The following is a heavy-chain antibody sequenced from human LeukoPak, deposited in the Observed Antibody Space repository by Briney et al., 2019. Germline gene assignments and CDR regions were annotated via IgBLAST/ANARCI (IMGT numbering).Heavy chain of an antibody. CDR1: GASISSSNW. J-gene: IGHJ4*02. CDR3: SRESGPFCPFGY. D-gene: IGHD1-26*01. CDR2: ISLAGQT. Sequence: SGTLSLTCAVSGASISSSNWWSWVRQPPGQGLEWIGEISLAGQTNYNPSLNGRVTMSLDKSSNQLSLHLTSVTAADTATYFCSRESGPFCPFGYWGQGTLVIVSS. V-gene: IGHV4-4*02.